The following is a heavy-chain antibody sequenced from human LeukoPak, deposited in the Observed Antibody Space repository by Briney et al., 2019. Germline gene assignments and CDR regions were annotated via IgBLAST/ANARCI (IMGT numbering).Heavy chain of an antibody. CDR3: ASTAAAGDYFDY. Sequence: SETLSFTCTVSGGSISTYYWSWIRQPPGKGLEWIGYIYTSGSTNYNPSLKSRVTMSVDTSKNQFSLKLSSVTAADTAMYYCASTAAAGDYFDYWGQGTLVTVSS. V-gene: IGHV4-4*08. J-gene: IGHJ4*02. D-gene: IGHD6-13*01. CDR1: GGSISTYY. CDR2: IYTSGST.